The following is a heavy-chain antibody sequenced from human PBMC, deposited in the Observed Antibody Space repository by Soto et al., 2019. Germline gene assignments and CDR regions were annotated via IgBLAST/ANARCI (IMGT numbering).Heavy chain of an antibody. CDR2: ISAHNGNT. CDR1: GYGFTTYG. Sequence: QVHLVQSGAEVKKPGASVKVSCKGSGYGFTTYGITWVRQAPGQGLEWMAWISAHNGNTNYAQKLQGRVTVTRDTFTSTAYMELRSLRSDDTAVYYCARGRYGDYWGQGALVTVPS. J-gene: IGHJ4*02. CDR3: ARGRYGDY. D-gene: IGHD1-1*01. V-gene: IGHV1-18*01.